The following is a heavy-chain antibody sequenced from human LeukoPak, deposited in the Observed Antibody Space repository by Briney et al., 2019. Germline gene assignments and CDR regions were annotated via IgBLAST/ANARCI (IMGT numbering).Heavy chain of an antibody. CDR2: IYYSGST. V-gene: IGHV4-59*08. Sequence: PSETLSLTCTVSGGSISSYYWSWIRQPPGKGLEWIGYIYYSGSTNYNPSLKGRVTISVDTSKNQFSLKLSSVTAADTAVYYCARQSKGSSWYHSMDVWGQGTTATVSS. J-gene: IGHJ6*02. D-gene: IGHD6-13*01. CDR3: ARQSKGSSWYHSMDV. CDR1: GGSISSYY.